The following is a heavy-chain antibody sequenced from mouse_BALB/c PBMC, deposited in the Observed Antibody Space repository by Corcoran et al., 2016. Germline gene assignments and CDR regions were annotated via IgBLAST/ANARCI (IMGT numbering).Heavy chain of an antibody. CDR2: IDPANGNT. V-gene: IGHV14-3*02. CDR3: ARGGVLYYFDY. J-gene: IGHJ2*01. Sequence: EVQLQQSGAELVKPGTSVNWSCTASGFNIKDTYMHWVKQRPEQVLEWSGRIDPANGNTKYDPKFQGKATITADTSSNTAYLQLSSLTSEDTAVYYCARGGVLYYFDYWGQGTTLTVSA. CDR1: GFNIKDTY.